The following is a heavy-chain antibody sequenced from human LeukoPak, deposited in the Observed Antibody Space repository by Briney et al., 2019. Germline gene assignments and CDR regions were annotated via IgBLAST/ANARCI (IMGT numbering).Heavy chain of an antibody. V-gene: IGHV3-30*02. CDR1: GFTFSSYG. Sequence: GGSLRLSCAASGFTFSSYGMHWVRQAPGKGLEWVAFIRYDGSNKYYADSVKGRFTISRDNSKNTLYLQMNSLRAEDTAVYYCAKDRSVFNWFDPWGQGTLVTVSS. CDR2: IRYDGSNK. CDR3: AKDRSVFNWFDP. J-gene: IGHJ5*02.